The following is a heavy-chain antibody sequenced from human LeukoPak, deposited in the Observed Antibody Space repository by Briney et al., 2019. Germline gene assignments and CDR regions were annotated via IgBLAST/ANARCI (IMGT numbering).Heavy chain of an antibody. CDR3: ARDGAPQLWVRCFDY. CDR2: IYYSGST. CDR1: GGSISSSSYY. Sequence: PSETLSLTCTVSGGSISSSSYYWGWIRQPPGKGLEWIGSIYYSGSTYYNPSLKSRVTISVDTSKNQFSLKLSSVTAADTAVYYCARDGAPQLWVRCFDYWGQGTLVTVSS. D-gene: IGHD5-18*01. J-gene: IGHJ4*02. V-gene: IGHV4-39*07.